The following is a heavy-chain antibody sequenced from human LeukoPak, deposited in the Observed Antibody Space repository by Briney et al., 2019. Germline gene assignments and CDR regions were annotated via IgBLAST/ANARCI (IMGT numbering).Heavy chain of an antibody. V-gene: IGHV1-2*02. CDR3: TRGPRQWGYEY. J-gene: IGHJ4*02. CDR1: GYTXSDYY. Sequence: ASVKVSCKASGYTXSDYYMHWVRQAPGQGLEWMGWINPNGDGTNYAQNFQGRVTMTRDTTISTAYMELSSLRSDDAAVYYCTRGPRQWGYEYWGQGTLVTVSS. D-gene: IGHD6-19*01. CDR2: INPNGDGT.